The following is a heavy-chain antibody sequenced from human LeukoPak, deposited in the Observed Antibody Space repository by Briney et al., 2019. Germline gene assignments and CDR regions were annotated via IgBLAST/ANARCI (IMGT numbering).Heavy chain of an antibody. CDR2: INPFSGDT. V-gene: IGHV1-2*02. J-gene: IGHJ4*02. CDR1: GYTFTDYF. CDR3: ARDGEYGTGSYYRGSFDY. D-gene: IGHD3-10*01. Sequence: ASVKVSCKASGYTFTDYFMHWVRQAPGQGLEWMGCINPFSGDTNYPQKFQGRVTMARDTSISTVYMDLSSLGSDDTAVYYCARDGEYGTGSYYRGSFDYWGQGILVTVSS.